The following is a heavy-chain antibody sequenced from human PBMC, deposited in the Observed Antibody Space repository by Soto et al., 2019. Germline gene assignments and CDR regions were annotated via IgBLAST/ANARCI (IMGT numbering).Heavy chain of an antibody. J-gene: IGHJ5*02. Sequence: GGSLRLSCAASGFTFSDYYMSWIRQAPGKGLEWVSYISSSSSYTNYADSVKGRFTISRDNAKNSLYLQMNSLRAEDTAVYYCARDQYYYDSSGYSPEVNWFDPWGQGTLVTVSS. CDR3: ARDQYYYDSSGYSPEVNWFDP. CDR1: GFTFSDYY. D-gene: IGHD3-22*01. V-gene: IGHV3-11*05. CDR2: ISSSSSYT.